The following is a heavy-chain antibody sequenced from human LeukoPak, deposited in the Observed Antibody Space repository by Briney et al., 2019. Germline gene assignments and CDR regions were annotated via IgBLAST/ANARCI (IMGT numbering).Heavy chain of an antibody. J-gene: IGHJ4*02. V-gene: IGHV3-48*03. CDR2: ISSSGSTI. CDR1: GFTFSSYE. D-gene: IGHD1-1*01. Sequence: TGGSLRLSCAASGFTFSSYEMNWVRQAPGKGLEWVSYISSSGSTIYYADSVKGRFTISRDNAKNSLYLQMNSLRAEDTAVYYCAREHDYYFDYWGQGTLVTVSS. CDR3: AREHDYYFDY.